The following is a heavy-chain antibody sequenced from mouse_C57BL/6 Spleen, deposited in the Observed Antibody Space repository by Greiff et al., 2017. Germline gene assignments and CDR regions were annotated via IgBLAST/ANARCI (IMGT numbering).Heavy chain of an antibody. CDR1: GYTFTSYW. CDR2: IHPNSGST. D-gene: IGHD1-1*01. V-gene: IGHV1-64*01. CDR3: ARRDFYYYGSSYEDAMDY. J-gene: IGHJ4*01. Sequence: QVQLQQPGAELVKPGASVKLSCKASGYTFTSYWMHWVKQRPGQGLEWIGMIHPNSGSTNYNEKFKSKATLTVDKSSSTAYMQLSSLTSEDSAVYYCARRDFYYYGSSYEDAMDYWGQGTSVTVSS.